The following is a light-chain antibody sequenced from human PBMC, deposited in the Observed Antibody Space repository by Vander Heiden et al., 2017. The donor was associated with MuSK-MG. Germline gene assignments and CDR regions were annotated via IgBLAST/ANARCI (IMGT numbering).Light chain of an antibody. Sequence: QSALTQPASASGAPGQRVTISSSRSASTIGTHDFSYYQFVPGTAPNLLIFKTSERPSGVPARFFGSRSGTSASLAISGLQSEDGATYFCAARDDSLVDHVSGFG. V-gene: IGLV1-44*01. CDR1: ASTIGTHD. J-gene: IGLJ1*01. CDR2: KTS. CDR3: AARDDSLVDHVSG.